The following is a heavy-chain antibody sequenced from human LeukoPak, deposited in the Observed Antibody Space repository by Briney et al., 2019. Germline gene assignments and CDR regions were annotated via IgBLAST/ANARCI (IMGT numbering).Heavy chain of an antibody. Sequence: GESLKISCKGSGYSFTNYWIDWVRQMPGKGLEWMGIIYPGDSDTRYSPSFQGQVTISADKSISTAYLQWSSLKASDTAMYYCARFLVATITGPGDYHYYIDVWGKGTTVTISS. CDR2: IYPGDSDT. V-gene: IGHV5-51*01. CDR1: GYSFTNYW. CDR3: ARFLVATITGPGDYHYYIDV. D-gene: IGHD5-12*01. J-gene: IGHJ6*03.